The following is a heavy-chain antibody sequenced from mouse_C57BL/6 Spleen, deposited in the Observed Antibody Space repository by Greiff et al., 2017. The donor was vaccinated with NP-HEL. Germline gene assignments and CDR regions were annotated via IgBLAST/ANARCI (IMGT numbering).Heavy chain of an antibody. CDR2: INPSTGGT. V-gene: IGHV1-42*01. CDR1: GYSFTGYY. D-gene: IGHD2-1*01. CDR3: ATLYYGNPYFDY. J-gene: IGHJ2*01. Sequence: VQLQQSGPELVKPGASVKISCKASGYSFTGYYMNWVKQSPEKSLEWIGEINPSTGGTTYNQKFKAKATLTVDKSSSTAYMQLKSLTSEDSAVYYCATLYYGNPYFDYWGQGTTLTVSS.